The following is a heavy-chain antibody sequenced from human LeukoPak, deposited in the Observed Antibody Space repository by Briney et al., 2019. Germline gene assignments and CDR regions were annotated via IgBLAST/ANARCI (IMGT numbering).Heavy chain of an antibody. V-gene: IGHV1-8*01. CDR1: GYTFTSYD. CDR2: MNPNSGNT. Sequence: PSVKVSCKASGYTFTSYDINWVRQATGQGLEWMGWMNPNSGNTGYAQKFQGRVTMTRNTSISTAYMELSSLRSEDTAVYYCARGAWFGDQTGTYYYYYGMDVWGQGTTVTVSS. D-gene: IGHD3-10*01. CDR3: ARGAWFGDQTGTYYYYYGMDV. J-gene: IGHJ6*02.